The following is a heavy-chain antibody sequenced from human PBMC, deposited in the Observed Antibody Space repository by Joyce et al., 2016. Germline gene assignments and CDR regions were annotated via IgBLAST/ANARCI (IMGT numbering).Heavy chain of an antibody. Sequence: QVQLVQSGAEVRKPGSSVKVSCKASGGTFSNQTVSWVRQAPGQGLEWMGGTIPRFGRTNYAQKFQGRVSITADRSTTTVYMELSSLRSEDTAVYYCATYVDWFDPGAREPWSPSPQ. CDR1: GGTFSNQT. V-gene: IGHV1-69*02. D-gene: IGHD2-21*01. CDR3: ATYVDWFDP. J-gene: IGHJ5*02. CDR2: TIPRFGRT.